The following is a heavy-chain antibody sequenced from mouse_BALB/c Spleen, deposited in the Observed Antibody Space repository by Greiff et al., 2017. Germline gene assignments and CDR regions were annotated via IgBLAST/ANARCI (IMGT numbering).Heavy chain of an antibody. J-gene: IGHJ4*01. CDR2: IWSDGST. CDR3: ARQGVITGDYAMDY. V-gene: IGHV2-6-2*01. Sequence: QVQLKESGPDLVAPSQSLSITCTVSGFSLTSYGVHWVRQPPGKGLEWLVVIWSDGSTTYNSALKSRLSISKDNSKSQVFLKMNSLQTDDTAMYYCARQGVITGDYAMDYWGQGTSVTVSS. D-gene: IGHD1-1*01. CDR1: GFSLTSYG.